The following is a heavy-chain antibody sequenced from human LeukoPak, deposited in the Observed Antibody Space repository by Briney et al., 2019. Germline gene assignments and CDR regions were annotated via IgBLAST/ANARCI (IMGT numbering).Heavy chain of an antibody. Sequence: SETLSLTCIVSGGSISSYYWNWIRQPPGKGLEWIGYMYYNGNSNYNPSLKSRVTMSLDTSKKQFSLKLSSVTAADTAMYYCARVFVYCSGGSCYWGWFDPWGQGTLVTVSS. V-gene: IGHV4-59*01. J-gene: IGHJ5*02. CDR3: ARVFVYCSGGSCYWGWFDP. CDR1: GGSISSYY. D-gene: IGHD2-15*01. CDR2: MYYNGNS.